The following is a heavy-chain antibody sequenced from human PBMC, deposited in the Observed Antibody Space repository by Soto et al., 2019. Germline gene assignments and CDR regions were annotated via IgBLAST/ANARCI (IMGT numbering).Heavy chain of an antibody. D-gene: IGHD6-13*01. CDR3: ARGRSWYSSSWYYFDY. Sequence: PSETLSLTCAVYGGSFSGYYWSWIRQPPGKGLEWIGEINHSGSTNYNPSLKSRVTISVDTSKNQFSLKLSSVTAADTAVYYCARGRSWYSSSWYYFDYWGQGTLVTVS. CDR2: INHSGST. CDR1: GGSFSGYY. V-gene: IGHV4-34*01. J-gene: IGHJ4*02.